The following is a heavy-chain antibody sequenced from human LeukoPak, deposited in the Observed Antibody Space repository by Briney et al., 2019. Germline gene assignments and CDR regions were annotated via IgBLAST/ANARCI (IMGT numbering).Heavy chain of an antibody. CDR3: ARDSLRAPRYWYFDL. V-gene: IGHV3-66*01. CDR1: GFTFSSYA. CDR2: IYSGGST. Sequence: GGSLRLSCAASGFTFSSYAMSWVRQAPGKGLEWVSVIYSGGSTYYADSVKGRFTISRDNSKNTLYLQMNSLRAEDTAVYYCARDSLRAPRYWYFDLWGRGTLVTVSS. J-gene: IGHJ2*01.